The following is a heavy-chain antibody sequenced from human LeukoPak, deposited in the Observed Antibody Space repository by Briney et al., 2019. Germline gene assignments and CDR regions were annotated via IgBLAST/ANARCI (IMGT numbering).Heavy chain of an antibody. CDR2: NYYGWST. D-gene: IGHD6-19*01. CDR1: GGSISSYY. CDR3: ARSVPGVRFFDY. J-gene: IGHJ4*02. Sequence: PSETLSLTCTVSGGSISSYYWSWIRQPPGKGLEGIGYNYYGWSTNYNPSLKSRVTISVDTSKNQFSLKLSSVTAADTAVYFCARSVPGVRFFDYWGQGTLVTVSS. V-gene: IGHV4-59*01.